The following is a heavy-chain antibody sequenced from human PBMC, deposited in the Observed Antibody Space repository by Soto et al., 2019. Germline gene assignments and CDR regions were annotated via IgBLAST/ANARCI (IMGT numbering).Heavy chain of an antibody. CDR3: ARDEGYCSGGSCHNYYYYGMDV. Sequence: ASVKVSCKASGYTFTSYGISWVRQAPGQGLEWMGWISAYNGNTNYAQKLQGGVTMTTDTSTSTAYMELRSLRSDDTAVYCCARDEGYCSGGSCHNYYYYGMDVWGQGTTVTVSS. J-gene: IGHJ6*02. V-gene: IGHV1-18*01. CDR2: ISAYNGNT. D-gene: IGHD2-15*01. CDR1: GYTFTSYG.